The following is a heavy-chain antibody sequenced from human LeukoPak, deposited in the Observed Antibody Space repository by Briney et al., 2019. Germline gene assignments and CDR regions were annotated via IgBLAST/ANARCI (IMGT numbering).Heavy chain of an antibody. J-gene: IGHJ3*02. Sequence: SETLSLTCTVSGGSISSYYWSWIRQPPGKGLEWIGYIYYSGSTNYNPSLKSRVTISVDTSENQFSLKLSSVTAADTAVYYCARGSVPLYYYGSGRAAFDIWGQGTMVTVSS. CDR3: ARGSVPLYYYGSGRAAFDI. V-gene: IGHV4-59*01. D-gene: IGHD3-10*01. CDR1: GGSISSYY. CDR2: IYYSGST.